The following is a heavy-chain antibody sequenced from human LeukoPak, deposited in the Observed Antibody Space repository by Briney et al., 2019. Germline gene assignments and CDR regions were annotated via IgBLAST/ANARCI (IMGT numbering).Heavy chain of an antibody. V-gene: IGHV3-72*01. CDR3: ARGGYSGYGYVKQYGMDV. Sequence: GGSLRLSCAASGFTFSDHYMDWVRQAPGKGLEWVGRTRNKANSYTTEYAASVKGRFTISRDDSKNSLYLQMNSLKSEDTAVYYCARGGYSGYGYVKQYGMDVWGQGTTVTVSS. J-gene: IGHJ6*02. CDR1: GFTFSDHY. D-gene: IGHD5-12*01. CDR2: TRNKANSYTT.